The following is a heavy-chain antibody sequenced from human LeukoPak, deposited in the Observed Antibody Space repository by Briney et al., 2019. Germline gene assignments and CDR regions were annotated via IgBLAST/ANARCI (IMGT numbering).Heavy chain of an antibody. CDR3: AKTYYDFWSGYLSNWFDP. CDR1: GGTFSSYA. D-gene: IGHD3-3*01. Sequence: SVKVSCKASGGTFSSYAISWVRQAPGQGLEWMGGIIPIFGTANYAQKFQGRVTITRDTSASTAYMELSSLRSEDTAVYYCAKTYYDFWSGYLSNWFDPWGQGTLVTVSS. V-gene: IGHV1-69*05. CDR2: IIPIFGTA. J-gene: IGHJ5*02.